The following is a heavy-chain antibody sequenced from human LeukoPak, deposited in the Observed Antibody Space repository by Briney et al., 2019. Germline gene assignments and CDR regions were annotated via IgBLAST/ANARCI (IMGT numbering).Heavy chain of an antibody. V-gene: IGHV4-59*01. D-gene: IGHD3-16*01. CDR2: IYYSGST. CDR3: ARALGGDYVWGSSSWFDP. J-gene: IGHJ5*02. CDR1: GGSISSYY. Sequence: SETLSLTCTVSGGSISSYYWSWIRQPPGKGLEWIGYIYYSGSTNYNPSLTSRVTISVDTSKHQFSLKLSSVTAADTAVYYCARALGGDYVWGSSSWFDPWGQGTLVTVSS.